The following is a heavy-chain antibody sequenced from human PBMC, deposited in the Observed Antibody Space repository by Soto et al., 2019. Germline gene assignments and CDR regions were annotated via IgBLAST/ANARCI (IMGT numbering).Heavy chain of an antibody. D-gene: IGHD2-2*01. CDR1: GGSVSSSSC. CDR3: VRSVPAATWAYNGMDV. V-gene: IGHV4-4*02. J-gene: IGHJ6*02. Sequence: QVRLKESGPGLVKPSGTLSLTCAVSGGSVSSSSCWSWFLQAPRKGLEWIGEIYHSGTFNYNPSLGSRVSVSVDESRNQVSLTLNSVTAAETAIYYCVRSVPAATWAYNGMDVWGQGPTVTVSS. CDR2: IYHSGTF.